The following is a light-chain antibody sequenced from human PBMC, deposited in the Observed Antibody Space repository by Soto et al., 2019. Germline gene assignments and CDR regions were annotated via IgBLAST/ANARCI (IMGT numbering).Light chain of an antibody. CDR1: SSDVGGYNY. CDR3: SSYTTSGTLV. V-gene: IGLV2-14*01. CDR2: EVS. J-gene: IGLJ2*01. Sequence: QSALTQPTSVSGSPGQSITISCTGTSSDVGGYNYVSWYQQHPGKVPKVMIFEVSNRPSGISHRFSGPKSGNTASLTISGLQAEDEADYYCSSYTTSGTLVFGGGTQLTVL.